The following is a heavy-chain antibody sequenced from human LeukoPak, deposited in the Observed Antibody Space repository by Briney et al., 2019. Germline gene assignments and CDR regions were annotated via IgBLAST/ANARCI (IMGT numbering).Heavy chain of an antibody. CDR2: ISGSGGST. D-gene: IGHD3-22*01. V-gene: IGHV3-23*01. CDR1: GFTFSGFV. CDR3: ARSMGPGHYYVADY. Sequence: GGSLRLSCAASGFTFSGFVISWVRQAPGKGPQWVADISGSGGSTYYADSVKGRFSVSRDNAKNSLFLQMNSLRVEDTAVYYCARSMGPGHYYVADYWGQGTLVTVSS. J-gene: IGHJ4*02.